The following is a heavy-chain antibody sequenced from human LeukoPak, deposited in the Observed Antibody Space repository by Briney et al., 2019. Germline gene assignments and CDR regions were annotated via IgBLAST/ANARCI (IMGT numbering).Heavy chain of an antibody. CDR3: ASGGASVATLTY. CDR2: IYYGGNT. D-gene: IGHD4-17*01. J-gene: IGHJ4*02. CDR1: GGSISSGAYY. Sequence: SETLSLTCTVSGGSISSGAYYWSWIRQHPGKGLEWIGYIYYGGNTYYNPSLESRVTISLDTSKNKFSLKLSSVTAADTAVYYCASGGASVATLTYWGQGILVTVSS. V-gene: IGHV4-31*03.